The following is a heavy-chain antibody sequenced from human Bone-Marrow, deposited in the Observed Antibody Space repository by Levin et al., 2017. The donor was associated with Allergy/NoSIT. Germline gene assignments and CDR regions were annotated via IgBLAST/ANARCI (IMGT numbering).Heavy chain of an antibody. J-gene: IGHJ4*02. CDR3: GRLRGLERSGDY. D-gene: IGHD1-1*01. V-gene: IGHV1-8*01. Sequence: GESLKISCKASGYTFSSYDINWVRQASGQGLEWMGWMTPNSIKTGYAQKFQGRLTMTWNTSISTAYMELSSLRSEDTAVYYCGRLRGLERSGDYWGQGTLVTVSS. CDR2: MTPNSIKT. CDR1: GYTFSSYD.